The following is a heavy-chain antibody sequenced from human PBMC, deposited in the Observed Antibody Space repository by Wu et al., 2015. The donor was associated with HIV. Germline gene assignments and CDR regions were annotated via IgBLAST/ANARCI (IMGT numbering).Heavy chain of an antibody. J-gene: IGHJ4*02. D-gene: IGHD3-10*01. CDR1: GYTFTGYY. CDR3: ARGIEDYGSGSYYLDY. Sequence: QVQLVQSGAEVKKPGASVKVSCKASGYTFTGYYMHWVRQAPGQGFEWMGWIYPNAGGANYAQKFQGRVTMTRDTSISTAYMELSRLRSDDTAVYYCARGIEDYGSGSYYLDYWGQGTLVTVSS. CDR2: IYPNAGGA. V-gene: IGHV1-2*02.